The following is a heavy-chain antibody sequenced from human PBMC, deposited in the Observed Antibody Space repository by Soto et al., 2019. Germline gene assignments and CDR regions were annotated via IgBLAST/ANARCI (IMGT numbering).Heavy chain of an antibody. Sequence: PSETLSLTCTVSGGSVSSGSYYWSWIRQPPGKGLEWIGYIYYSGSTNYNPSLKSRATISVDTSKNQFSLKLSSVTAADTAVYYCARHMGYCSGGSCYSDAFDTWGQGTTVTVSS. CDR2: IYYSGST. J-gene: IGHJ3*02. V-gene: IGHV4-61*01. CDR3: ARHMGYCSGGSCYSDAFDT. CDR1: GGSVSSGSYY. D-gene: IGHD2-15*01.